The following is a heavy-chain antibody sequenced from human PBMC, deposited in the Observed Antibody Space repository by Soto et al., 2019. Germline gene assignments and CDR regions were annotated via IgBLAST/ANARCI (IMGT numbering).Heavy chain of an antibody. CDR2: IYYSGST. V-gene: IGHV4-31*03. D-gene: IGHD3-22*01. CDR1: GGSISSGGYY. Sequence: SETLSLTCTVSGGSISSGGYYWSWIRQHPGKGLEWIGYIYYSGSTYYNPSLKSRVTISVDTSKNQFSLKLSSVTAADTAVYYCARDGAYYYDSSGYYSGYWFDPWGQGTLVTVSS. J-gene: IGHJ5*02. CDR3: ARDGAYYYDSSGYYSGYWFDP.